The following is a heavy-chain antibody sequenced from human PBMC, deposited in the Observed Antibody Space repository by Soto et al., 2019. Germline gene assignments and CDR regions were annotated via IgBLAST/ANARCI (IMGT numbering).Heavy chain of an antibody. J-gene: IGHJ4*02. V-gene: IGHV4-34*01. D-gene: IGHD4-17*01. CDR1: RVSVVGRY. CDR3: ARGEVTTGVF. CDR2: INHSGSI. Sequence: SETLSLNGAIYRVSVVGRYSRWVRQPPGKGLEWIGEINHSGSITYAPSLKSRVTMSVDTSKNQFSLRLNSVTAADTAVYYCARGEVTTGVFWGQGTQVTVS.